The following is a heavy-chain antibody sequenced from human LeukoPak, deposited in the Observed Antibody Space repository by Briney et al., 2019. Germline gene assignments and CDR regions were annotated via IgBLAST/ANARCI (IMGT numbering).Heavy chain of an antibody. CDR3: AKSRIAAAGCFDY. CDR2: ISGSGDST. Sequence: GGSLRLSCAASGFTFNNYAMSWVRQAPGKGLEWVSAISGSGDSTYYGDSVKGRFTISRDNSKNTLYLQMNSLRAEDTAVYSCAKSRIAAAGCFDYWGQGTLVTVSS. V-gene: IGHV3-23*01. D-gene: IGHD6-13*01. CDR1: GFTFNNYA. J-gene: IGHJ4*02.